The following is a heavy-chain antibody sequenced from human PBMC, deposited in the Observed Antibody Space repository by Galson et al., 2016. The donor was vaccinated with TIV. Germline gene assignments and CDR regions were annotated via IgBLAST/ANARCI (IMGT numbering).Heavy chain of an antibody. CDR1: GFTFSSYS. CDR3: ARRGNYFSDAFDI. CDR2: ISTTSNYI. V-gene: IGHV3-21*01. J-gene: IGHJ3*02. Sequence: SLRLSCAVSGFTFSSYSMNWVRQAPGKGLEWVASISTTSNYIYYADSVKVRFTISRDNAEDSLYLQINSLRAEDTALYYCARRGNYFSDAFDIWGQGTMVTVSS. D-gene: IGHD1-7*01.